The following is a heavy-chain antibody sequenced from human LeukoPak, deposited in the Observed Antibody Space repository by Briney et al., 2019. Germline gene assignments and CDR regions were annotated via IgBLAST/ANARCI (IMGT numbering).Heavy chain of an antibody. D-gene: IGHD3-22*01. CDR2: IYSGVST. Sequence: GGSLRLSCAASGFTFSSYVMSWVRQAPGKELEWVSVIYSGVSTYYADSVKGRFTISGDNSKNTLYLQMNSLRAEDTALYYCARDRRYYDSSGYYFHWYFDLWGRGTLVTVSS. J-gene: IGHJ2*01. V-gene: IGHV3-53*01. CDR1: GFTFSSYV. CDR3: ARDRRYYDSSGYYFHWYFDL.